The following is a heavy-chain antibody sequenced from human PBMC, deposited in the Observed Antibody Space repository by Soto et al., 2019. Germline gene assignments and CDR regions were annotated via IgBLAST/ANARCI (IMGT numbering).Heavy chain of an antibody. V-gene: IGHV3-11*01. CDR2: ISNTAITD. CDR3: ARLDGYYHYMDV. J-gene: IGHJ6*03. D-gene: IGHD6-13*01. Sequence: GSLRLSCVASGFSFSDYSMTSMRQAPGGGLDFVAFISNTAITDYYADSVKGRFTISRDNARNSVYLQMDSLRAEDAAVYYCARLDGYYHYMDVWGKGTTVTVSS. CDR1: GFSFSDYS.